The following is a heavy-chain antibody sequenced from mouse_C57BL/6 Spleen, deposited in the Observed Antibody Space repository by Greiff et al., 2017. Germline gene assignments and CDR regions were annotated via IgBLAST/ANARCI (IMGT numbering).Heavy chain of an antibody. CDR2: IYPGDGDT. J-gene: IGHJ2*01. D-gene: IGHD6-1*01. CDR1: GYAFSSSW. CDR3: ARSANFDY. V-gene: IGHV1-82*01. Sequence: HVQLQQSGPELVKPGASVKISCKASGYAFSSSWMNWVKQRPGKGLEWIGRIYPGDGDTNYNGKFKGKATLTADKSSSTAYMQLSSLTSEDSAVYFCARSANFDYWGQGTTLTVSS.